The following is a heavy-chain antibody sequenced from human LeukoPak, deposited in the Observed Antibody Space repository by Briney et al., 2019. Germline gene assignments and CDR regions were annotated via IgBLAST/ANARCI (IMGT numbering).Heavy chain of an antibody. CDR3: ARGTLPVILSVSAAAFDY. V-gene: IGHV1-2*02. J-gene: IGHJ4*02. D-gene: IGHD2-21*01. Sequence: ASVKVSCKASGYTFTSYDINWVRQATGQGLEWMGWINPNSGGTNYAQKFQGRVTMTRDTSISTAYMELSRLRSDDTAVYYCARGTLPVILSVSAAAFDYWGQGTLVTVSS. CDR1: GYTFTSYD. CDR2: INPNSGGT.